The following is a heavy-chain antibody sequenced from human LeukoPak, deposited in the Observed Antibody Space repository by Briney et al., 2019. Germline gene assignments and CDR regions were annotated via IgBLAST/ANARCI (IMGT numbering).Heavy chain of an antibody. D-gene: IGHD3-22*01. CDR2: RNSSGGST. Sequence: ASGSVSCKASGYTFTSYYMHWVRQAPGQGLEWMGMRNSSGGSTNYAQKFQGRATITRATSTSTVYMELSSLRSEDTAVYYCARSNNYYESSGYYAKTRRDFDYWGQGTLVTVSS. J-gene: IGHJ4*02. CDR3: ARSNNYYESSGYYAKTRRDFDY. CDR1: GYTFTSYY. V-gene: IGHV1-46*01.